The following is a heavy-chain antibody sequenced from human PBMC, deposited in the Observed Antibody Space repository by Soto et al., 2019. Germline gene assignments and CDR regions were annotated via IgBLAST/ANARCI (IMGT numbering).Heavy chain of an antibody. J-gene: IGHJ4*02. CDR2: IYYSGST. V-gene: IGHV4-39*01. CDR1: GGSISSSSYY. Sequence: QLQLQESGPGLVKPSETLSLTCTVSGGSISSSSYYWGWIRQPPGKGLEWIGSIYYSGSTYYNPSLKSRVTISVDTSKNQFSLKLSSVTAADTAVYYCASPFYRQWERDYWGQGTLVTVSS. CDR3: ASPFYRQWERDY. D-gene: IGHD1-1*01.